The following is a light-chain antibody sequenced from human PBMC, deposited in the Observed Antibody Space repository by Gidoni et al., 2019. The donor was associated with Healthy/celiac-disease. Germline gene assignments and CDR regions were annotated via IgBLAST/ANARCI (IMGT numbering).Light chain of an antibody. J-gene: IGKJ1*01. CDR2: AAS. V-gene: IGKV1-39*01. Sequence: DIQMTQSPSSLSASVGGRVTITCRASQSISSYLNWYQQKPGKAPKLLIYAASSLQSGVPSRFSGSGSGTDVTLTISSLQPEDFATYYCQQSYSTPWTFXQXTKVEIK. CDR1: QSISSY. CDR3: QQSYSTPWT.